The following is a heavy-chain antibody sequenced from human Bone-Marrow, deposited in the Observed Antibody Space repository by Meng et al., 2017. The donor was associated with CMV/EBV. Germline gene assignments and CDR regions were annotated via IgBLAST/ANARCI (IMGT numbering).Heavy chain of an antibody. CDR3: AGVGKPTVVTGQFDY. J-gene: IGHJ4*02. CDR2: ISAYNGNT. D-gene: IGHD4-23*01. Sequence: ASGKVSCKASGYTFTGYYMHWVRQAPGQGLEWMGWISAYNGNTNYAQKFQGRVTITADKSTSTAYMELSSLRSEDTAVYYCAGVGKPTVVTGQFDYWGQGTLVTVSS. V-gene: IGHV1-18*04. CDR1: GYTFTGYY.